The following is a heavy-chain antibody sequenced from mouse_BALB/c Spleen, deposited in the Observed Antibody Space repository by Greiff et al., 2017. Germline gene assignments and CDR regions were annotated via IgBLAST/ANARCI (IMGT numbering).Heavy chain of an antibody. CDR3: ATYLAWFAY. D-gene: IGHD5-1*01. J-gene: IGHJ3*01. V-gene: IGHV7-3*02. Sequence: EVMLVESGGGLVQPGGSLRLSCATSGFTFTDYYMSWVRQPPGKALEWLGFIRNKANGYTTEYSASVKGRFTISRDNSQSILYLQMNTLRAEDSATYYCATYLAWFAYWGQGTLVTVSA. CDR1: GFTFTDYY. CDR2: IRNKANGYTT.